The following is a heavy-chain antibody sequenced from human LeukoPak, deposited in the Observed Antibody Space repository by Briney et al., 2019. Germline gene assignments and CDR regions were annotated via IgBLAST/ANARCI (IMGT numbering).Heavy chain of an antibody. D-gene: IGHD6-13*01. CDR1: GGSISSGGYY. CDR2: IYYSGST. Sequence: SETLSLTCTVSGGSISSGGYYWSWIRQHPGKGLEWIGYIYYSGSTYYNPSLKSRVTISVDTSKNQFSLKLSSVTAADTAVYYCAGSSSWYLRYFQHWGQGTLVTVSS. J-gene: IGHJ1*01. V-gene: IGHV4-31*03. CDR3: AGSSSWYLRYFQH.